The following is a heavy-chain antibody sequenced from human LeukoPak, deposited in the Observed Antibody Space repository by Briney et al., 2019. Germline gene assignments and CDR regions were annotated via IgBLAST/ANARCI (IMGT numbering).Heavy chain of an antibody. Sequence: SETLSLTCTVSGGSISSSSYYWGWIRQPPGKGLEWIGSIYYSGSTYYNPSLKSRVTISVDTSKNQFSLKLSSVTAADTAVYYSVVRGVNRRWFDPWGQGTLVTVSS. J-gene: IGHJ5*02. CDR2: IYYSGST. CDR1: GGSISSSSYY. V-gene: IGHV4-39*07. CDR3: VVRGVNRRWFDP. D-gene: IGHD3-10*01.